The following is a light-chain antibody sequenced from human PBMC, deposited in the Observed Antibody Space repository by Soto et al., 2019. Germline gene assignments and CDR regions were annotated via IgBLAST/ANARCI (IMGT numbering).Light chain of an antibody. CDR3: QQSYG. CDR2: AAS. V-gene: IGKV1-39*01. CDR1: QSISSY. J-gene: IGKJ5*01. Sequence: DIQMTQSPSSLSASVGDRVTITCRASQSISSYLNWYQQKPGKAPKLLIYAASSLQSGVPSRFSGSGSGTDFTLTISSLQHEDFATYYCQQSYGFGQGTRLEI.